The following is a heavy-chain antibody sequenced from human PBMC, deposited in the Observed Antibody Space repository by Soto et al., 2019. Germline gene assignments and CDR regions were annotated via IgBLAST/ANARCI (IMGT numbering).Heavy chain of an antibody. D-gene: IGHD2-8*01. CDR2: VYYGGRS. V-gene: IGHV4-39*01. Sequence: SETLSLTCTVSGGSVSNSNYYWGWIRQSPGKGLEWIGSVYYGGRSYSKSSVKSRVTISVDTSKNQFSLNLNSVTASDTAVYYCVSQRTSVLTQAYFDYWGPGALVTVSS. J-gene: IGHJ4*02. CDR1: GGSVSNSNYY. CDR3: VSQRTSVLTQAYFDY.